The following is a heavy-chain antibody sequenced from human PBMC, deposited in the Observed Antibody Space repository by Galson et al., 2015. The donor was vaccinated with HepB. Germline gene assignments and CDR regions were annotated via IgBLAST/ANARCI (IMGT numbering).Heavy chain of an antibody. CDR2: ISGSGGYT. V-gene: IGHV3-23*01. CDR1: GFTFSSFA. J-gene: IGHJ4*02. CDR3: AKRERVAATGGDFDY. D-gene: IGHD6-13*01. Sequence: SLRLSCAASGFTFSSFAMTWVRQAPGKGLEWVSGISGSGGYTYYADSVKGRFTISRDNSKNTLYLQMNSLRAEDTAVYYCAKRERVAATGGDFDYWGQGTLVTVSS.